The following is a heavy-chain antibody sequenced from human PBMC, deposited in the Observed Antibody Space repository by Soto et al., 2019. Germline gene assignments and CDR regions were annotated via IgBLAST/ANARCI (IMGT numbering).Heavy chain of an antibody. Sequence: SVKVSCKASGGTFSSYAISWVRQAPGQGLEWMGGIIPIFGTANYAQKFQGRVTITADESTSTAYMELSSLRSEDTAVYYCARGTPGLYYFDYWGQGTLVTVSS. D-gene: IGHD2-8*02. J-gene: IGHJ4*02. CDR1: GGTFSSYA. CDR3: ARGTPGLYYFDY. CDR2: IIPIFGTA. V-gene: IGHV1-69*13.